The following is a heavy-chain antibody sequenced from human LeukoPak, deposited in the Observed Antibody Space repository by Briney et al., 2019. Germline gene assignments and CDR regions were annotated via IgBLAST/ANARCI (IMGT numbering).Heavy chain of an antibody. CDR1: GYTFTSYA. V-gene: IGHV1-18*01. J-gene: IGHJ4*02. D-gene: IGHD2-21*02. CDR2: ISTYSGNT. CDR3: ARGGSRVVTYGNFDY. Sequence: ASVKVSCKPSGYTFTSYALSWLRQAPGQGLEWMGWISTYSGNTNYAQKLQGRITMTIETSTSTAYMELRSLRSDDTAVYYCARGGSRVVTYGNFDYWGQGTLVTVSS.